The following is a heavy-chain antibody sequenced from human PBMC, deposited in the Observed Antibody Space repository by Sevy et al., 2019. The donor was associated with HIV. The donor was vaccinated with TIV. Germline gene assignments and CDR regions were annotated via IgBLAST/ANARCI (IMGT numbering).Heavy chain of an antibody. J-gene: IGHJ5*02. CDR2: IIPILGIA. V-gene: IGHV1-69*10. CDR1: GGTFSSYA. D-gene: IGHD3-22*01. Sequence: SVKVSCKASGGTFSSYAISWGRQAPGRGLGWMGGIIPILGIANYAQKFQGRVTITADKSTSTAYMELSSLRSEDTAVYYCARGDYDGGWFDPWGQGTLVTVSS. CDR3: ARGDYDGGWFDP.